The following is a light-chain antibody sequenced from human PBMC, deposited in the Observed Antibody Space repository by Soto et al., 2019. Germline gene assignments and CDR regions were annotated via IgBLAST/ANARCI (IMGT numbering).Light chain of an antibody. V-gene: IGLV2-23*03. CDR3: CSYAGSSTFV. CDR1: SSDVGSYNL. Sequence: QSALTQPASVSGSPGQSITISCTGTSSDVGSYNLVSWYQQHPGKAPKLMIYEGSKRPSGVSNRFSGSKSGNTASLTISGLQAEDEADYYCCSYAGSSTFVFGTGTKHTVL. J-gene: IGLJ1*01. CDR2: EGS.